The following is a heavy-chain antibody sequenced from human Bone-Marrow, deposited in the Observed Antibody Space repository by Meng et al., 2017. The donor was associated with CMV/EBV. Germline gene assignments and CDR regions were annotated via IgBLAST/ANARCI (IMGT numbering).Heavy chain of an antibody. J-gene: IGHJ4*02. CDR3: ARSLSRFDY. CDR2: IWYDGSNK. CDR1: GFTFSSYG. Sequence: GESLKISCAASGFTFSSYGMHWVRQAPGKGLEWVAVIWYDGSNKYYADSVKGRFTISRDNSKNTLYLQMNSLRAEDTAVYYCARSLSRFDYWGQGTLVTVSS. V-gene: IGHV3-33*01. D-gene: IGHD3-16*02.